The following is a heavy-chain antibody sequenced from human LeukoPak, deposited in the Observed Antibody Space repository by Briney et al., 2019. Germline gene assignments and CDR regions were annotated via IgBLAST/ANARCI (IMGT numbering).Heavy chain of an antibody. CDR1: GVTFSRYS. Sequence: GGALRLSCAASGVTFSRYSMNWVRLAPGKGLEGVSSISRSRRYIYYADAVKGGFTISTDNAKTSLYLQINSLSAEDTAVYYCARDRGIVGASGYFDYWGQGTLVTVSS. D-gene: IGHD1-26*01. V-gene: IGHV3-21*01. CDR2: ISRSRRYI. J-gene: IGHJ4*02. CDR3: ARDRGIVGASGYFDY.